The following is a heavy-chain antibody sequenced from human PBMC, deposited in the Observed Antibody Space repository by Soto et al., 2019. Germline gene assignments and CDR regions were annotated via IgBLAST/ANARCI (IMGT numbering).Heavy chain of an antibody. V-gene: IGHV3-23*01. Sequence: HPRGSLRLSCAASGFRFRSYAMGWVRQAPGKGLEWISVISGSGEITLYTDSVKGRFTISRDFSNNTLSLQMNSLRADDTAIYYCGKARYLLVDQPLYFESWGQGTLVTVSS. CDR3: GKARYLLVDQPLYFES. J-gene: IGHJ4*02. CDR1: GFRFRSYA. D-gene: IGHD3-9*01. CDR2: ISGSGEIT.